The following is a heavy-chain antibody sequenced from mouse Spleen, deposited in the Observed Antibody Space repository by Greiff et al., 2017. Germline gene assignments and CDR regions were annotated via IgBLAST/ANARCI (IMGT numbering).Heavy chain of an antibody. Sequence: VQLQQSGGGLVQPGGSRKLSCAASGFTFSDYGMAWVRQAPGKGPEWVAFISNLAYSIYYADTVTGRFTISRENAKNTLYLEMSSLRSEDTAMYYCARDKGAYWGQGTLVTVSA. V-gene: IGHV5-15*02. CDR1: GFTFSDYG. CDR3: ARDKGAY. CDR2: ISNLAYSI. J-gene: IGHJ3*01.